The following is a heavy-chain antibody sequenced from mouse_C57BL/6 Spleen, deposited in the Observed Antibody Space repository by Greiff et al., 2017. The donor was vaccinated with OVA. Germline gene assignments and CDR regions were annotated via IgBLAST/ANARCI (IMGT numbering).Heavy chain of an antibody. CDR1: GYAFSSSW. CDR3: ASSFYGSYMCYFDC. V-gene: IGHV1-82*01. D-gene: IGHD2-3*01. J-gene: IGHJ2*01. Sequence: QVQLQQSGPELVKPGASVKISCKASGYAFSSSWMNWVKQRPGKGLEWIRRIYPGDGDTTYNGKFKGKATLTVDKSSSTAYMQLSSLTSEDSAVYYCASSFYGSYMCYFDCWGKGTTLTVSS. CDR2: IYPGDGDT.